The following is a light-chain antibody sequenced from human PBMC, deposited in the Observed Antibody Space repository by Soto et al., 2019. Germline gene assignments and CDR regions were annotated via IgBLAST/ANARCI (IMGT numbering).Light chain of an antibody. Sequence: EIVLTQSPGTLSLSPGERATLSCRASQSVSSSYLAWYQQKPGQAPRLLIYGASSRATGIPDRFSGSGSGTDFTLTITSLQPEDFATYYCQQDHNYPFIFGPGTKVDIK. CDR1: QSVSSSY. J-gene: IGKJ3*01. V-gene: IGKV3-20*01. CDR3: QQDHNYPFI. CDR2: GAS.